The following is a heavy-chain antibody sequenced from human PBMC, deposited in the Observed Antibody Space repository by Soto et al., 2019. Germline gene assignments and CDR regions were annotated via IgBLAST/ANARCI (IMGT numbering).Heavy chain of an antibody. CDR3: ARGAPVFIQL. D-gene: IGHD3-10*01. CDR1: GGSISSGGYS. Sequence: QLQLQESGSGLVKPSQTLSLTCAVSGGSISSGGYSWSWIRQPPGKVLEWIGYTYHSGSTYDNPSLKSRVPISLDTSKKRASLKLSSVTAADTAVYYCARGAPVFIQLWGQGSLVTVSS. J-gene: IGHJ1*01. V-gene: IGHV4-30-2*01. CDR2: TYHSGST.